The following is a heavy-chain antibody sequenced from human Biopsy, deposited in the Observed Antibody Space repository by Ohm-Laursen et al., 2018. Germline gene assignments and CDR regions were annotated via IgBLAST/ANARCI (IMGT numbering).Heavy chain of an antibody. Sequence: SVKVSCKSSGVTFDTYAFGWVRQAPGQGLEWMGGRIPYFNTIYYARNFQDRAVITADRSARTTDMQLSGLRPDDTAVYYCVGGQRGPPIGVTVPGDAFDLWGPGTMDTVSP. CDR3: VGGQRGPPIGVTVPGDAFDL. J-gene: IGHJ3*01. CDR2: RIPYFNTI. V-gene: IGHV1-69*13. CDR1: GVTFDTYA. D-gene: IGHD2/OR15-2a*01.